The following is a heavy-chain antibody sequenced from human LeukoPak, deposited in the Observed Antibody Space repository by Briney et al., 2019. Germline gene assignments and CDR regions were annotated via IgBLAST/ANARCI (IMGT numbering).Heavy chain of an antibody. Sequence: GGSLRLSCVASGITFSNYAVSWVRQAPEKGLDWVSVISGSAHKIRYADSVKGRFTISRDNSENIVYLQMNNLRVEDTAVYYCAGRPTGYSSGYIHWGQGTLVTFSS. CDR1: GITFSNYA. V-gene: IGHV3-23*01. D-gene: IGHD5-18*01. CDR3: AGRPTGYSSGYIH. J-gene: IGHJ4*02. CDR2: ISGSAHKI.